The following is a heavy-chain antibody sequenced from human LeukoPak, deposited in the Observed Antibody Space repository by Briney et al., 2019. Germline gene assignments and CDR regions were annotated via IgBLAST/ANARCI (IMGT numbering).Heavy chain of an antibody. CDR1: GFTFSSYA. CDR3: AKQLGYCSDGSCYFPY. CDR2: ISGGVGST. D-gene: IGHD2-15*01. Sequence: PGGSLRLSCAASGFTFSSYAMSWVRQAPGKGLEWVSTISGGVGSTYYADSVQGRFTISRDNSKSTLCLQMNSLRAEDTAVYYCAKQLGYCSDGSCYFPYWGQGTLVTVSS. V-gene: IGHV3-23*01. J-gene: IGHJ4*02.